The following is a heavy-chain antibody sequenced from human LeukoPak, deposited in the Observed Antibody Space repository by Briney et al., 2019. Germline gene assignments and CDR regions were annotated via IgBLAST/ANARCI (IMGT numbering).Heavy chain of an antibody. D-gene: IGHD3-9*01. J-gene: IGHJ4*02. CDR1: GFTFSDYW. CDR3: ATHGYSELRYFDWSTNE. V-gene: IGHV3-74*01. CDR2: SNSDGSST. Sequence: GGSLRLSCAASGFTFSDYWMYWVRQAPRKGLVCVSRSNSDGSSTSYVDSVKGRFTISRDNAKKSLYLQMDSLRAEDTAVYYCATHGYSELRYFDWSTNEWGQGTLVTVSS.